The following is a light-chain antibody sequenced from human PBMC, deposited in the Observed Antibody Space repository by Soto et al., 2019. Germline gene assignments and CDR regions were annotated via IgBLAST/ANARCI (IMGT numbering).Light chain of an antibody. CDR3: QQRSNWRVT. V-gene: IGKV3-11*01. CDR2: DAS. Sequence: EIVLTQPPATLSLSPWERTTLSCRASQSVNIYLAWYQQKPGQAPRLLIYDASNRATGIPARFSGSGSGTDFTLTISSLEPEDIAVYYCQQRSNWRVTFGGGTKVDIK. CDR1: QSVNIY. J-gene: IGKJ4*01.